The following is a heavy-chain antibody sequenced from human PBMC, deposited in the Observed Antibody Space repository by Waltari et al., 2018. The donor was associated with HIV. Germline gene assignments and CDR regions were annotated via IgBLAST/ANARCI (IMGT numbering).Heavy chain of an antibody. J-gene: IGHJ4*02. CDR2: IYYNGRATYT. CDR3: ARNGGSSYAYYFDY. CDR1: PGSFDGYY. V-gene: IGHV4-59*01. Sequence: QVQLQESGPGLVKPSETLSLTCTVSPGSFDGYYCSWVRQPPGKGLEWIGYIYYNGRATYTSYNPSLKSRVTISLDTSKKQFSLRLTSVTAADAATYSCARNGGSSYAYYFDYWGQGTLVNVSS. D-gene: IGHD3-16*01.